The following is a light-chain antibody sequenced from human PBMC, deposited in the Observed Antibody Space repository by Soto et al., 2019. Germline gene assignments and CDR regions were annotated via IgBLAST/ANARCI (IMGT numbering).Light chain of an antibody. CDR1: RSVLYSSNTKNY. J-gene: IGKJ2*01. Sequence: DIVMTQSPDSLAVSLGERATIKCKSSRSVLYSSNTKNYLAWYQHKPGQPPKLLFYWASTRESGVPDRFSGGGSGTDFTLTINSLQAEDVAVYYCQPYYSTPYTFGQGTKLEIK. CDR2: WAS. V-gene: IGKV4-1*01. CDR3: QPYYSTPYT.